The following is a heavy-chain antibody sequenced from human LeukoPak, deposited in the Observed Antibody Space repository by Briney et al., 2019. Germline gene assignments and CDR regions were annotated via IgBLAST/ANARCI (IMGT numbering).Heavy chain of an antibody. D-gene: IGHD2-15*01. J-gene: IGHJ6*03. CDR3: AKNGDRGAYCSGGSCYPYYYYYMDV. V-gene: IGHV3-23*01. CDR1: GFTFSSYE. CDR2: ISSSGGTT. Sequence: GGSLRLSCAASGFTFSSYEMNWVRQAPGKGLEWVAAISSSGGTTYYADSVKGRFTISRDNSKNTLYLQMNSLRAEDTAIYYCAKNGDRGAYCSGGSCYPYYYYYMDVWGKGTTVTISS.